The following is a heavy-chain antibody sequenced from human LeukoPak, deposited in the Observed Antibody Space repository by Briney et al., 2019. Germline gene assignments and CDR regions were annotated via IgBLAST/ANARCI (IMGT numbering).Heavy chain of an antibody. Sequence: GGSLRLSCAASGFTFGSFGMHWVRQAPGKGLEWVAVISYDGSNKYYADYVKGRFTISRDNSKNTLNLQMNSLRVEDTAVYYCAKSRSSQWLAYFDYWGQGTLVTVSS. CDR1: GFTFGSFG. CDR2: ISYDGSNK. V-gene: IGHV3-30*18. CDR3: AKSRSSQWLAYFDY. D-gene: IGHD6-19*01. J-gene: IGHJ4*02.